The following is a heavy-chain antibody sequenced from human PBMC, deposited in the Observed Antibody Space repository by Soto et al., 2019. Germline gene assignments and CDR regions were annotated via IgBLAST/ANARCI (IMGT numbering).Heavy chain of an antibody. V-gene: IGHV3-74*01. CDR2: INSDGSTT. D-gene: IGHD6-19*01. CDR1: GFTFSTYW. J-gene: IGHJ3*02. CDR3: ARGGGNSDWYSAFDI. Sequence: EVQLVESGGGLVQPGGSLRLSCAATGFTFSTYWVHWVRQAPGKGLVWLSRINSDGSTTNYADSVKGRFTISRDNAKNTLYLQMNSLRAEDTAVYYCARGGGNSDWYSAFDIWGQGTMVTVSS.